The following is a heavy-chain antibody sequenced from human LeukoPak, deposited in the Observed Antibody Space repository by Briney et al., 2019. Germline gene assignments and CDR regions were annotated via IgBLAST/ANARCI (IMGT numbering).Heavy chain of an antibody. D-gene: IGHD4-17*01. CDR1: GYTFTGYY. CDR3: ARDHGDYAQYNWFDP. V-gene: IGHV1-2*02. Sequence: AAVKVSCKASGYTFTGYYMPWVRQAPGQGLEWLGWLNPNSGGTKYTKKFQGRVTMTRDTSIRTSYMELSGLKSDDTAVYYCARDHGDYAQYNWFDPWGQGTLVTVSS. CDR2: LNPNSGGT. J-gene: IGHJ5*02.